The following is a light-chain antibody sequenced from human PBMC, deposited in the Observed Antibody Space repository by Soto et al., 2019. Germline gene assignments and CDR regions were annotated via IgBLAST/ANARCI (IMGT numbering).Light chain of an antibody. CDR3: QQSYYNPT. CDR1: QNIINY. Sequence: DIQMTQSPSSLSASVGDRVTITCRASQNIINYLHWYQQKPGKAPNLLIYDISTLQSGVPSRFSVSGSGTDFTLTISSLQHEDFATYYCQQSYYNPTFGQGTRVEIK. J-gene: IGKJ1*01. V-gene: IGKV1-39*01. CDR2: DIS.